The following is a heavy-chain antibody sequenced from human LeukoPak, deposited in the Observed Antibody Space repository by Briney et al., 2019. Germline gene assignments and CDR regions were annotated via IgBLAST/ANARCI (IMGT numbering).Heavy chain of an antibody. CDR3: ARYFCTSTICYLFDY. J-gene: IGHJ4*02. CDR1: GFTLSSYW. CDR2: IKPDGSGK. D-gene: IGHD2-2*01. Sequence: GGSLRLSCTASGFTLSSYWMSWVRQAPGKGLEWVAKIKPDGSGKYYVDSVKDRFTISRDNAKNSLYLQMNSLRAEDTAVYYCARYFCTSTICYLFDYWGQGTLVTVSS. V-gene: IGHV3-7*01.